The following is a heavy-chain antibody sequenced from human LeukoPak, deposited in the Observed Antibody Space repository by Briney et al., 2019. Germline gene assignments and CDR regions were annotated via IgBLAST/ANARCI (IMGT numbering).Heavy chain of an antibody. Sequence: PGGFLRLSCAASGFTFSSYGMHWVRQAPGKGLEWVAFVRSDGTNTYYGDSVKGRFTISIDNSKNKLYLQMNSLRAEDTAVYCCAKDETWRQSYQYYMDVWGEGTTVTVSS. D-gene: IGHD6-25*01. CDR2: VRSDGTNT. J-gene: IGHJ6*03. V-gene: IGHV3-30*02. CDR3: AKDETWRQSYQYYMDV. CDR1: GFTFSSYG.